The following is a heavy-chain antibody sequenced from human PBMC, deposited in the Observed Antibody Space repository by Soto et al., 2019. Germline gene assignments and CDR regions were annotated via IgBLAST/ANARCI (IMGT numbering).Heavy chain of an antibody. J-gene: IGHJ4*02. V-gene: IGHV1-46*01. Sequence: VASVKVSCKASGYTFTNYYMHWVRQAPGQGLEWMGVIHYSGATPTYAQKFQGRVTMARDTSTSTVYVELSSLTSEDTAVYYCARVWPYLATRGSFDYWGQGTLVTVSS. D-gene: IGHD2-21*01. CDR1: GYTFTNYY. CDR2: IHYSGATP. CDR3: ARVWPYLATRGSFDY.